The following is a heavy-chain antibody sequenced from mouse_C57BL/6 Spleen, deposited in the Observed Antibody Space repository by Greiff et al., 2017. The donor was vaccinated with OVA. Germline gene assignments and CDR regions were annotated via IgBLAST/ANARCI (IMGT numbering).Heavy chain of an antibody. V-gene: IGHV1-81*01. CDR2: IYPRSGNT. CDR1: GYTFTSYG. D-gene: IGHD1-1*01. CDR3: ARDGSSYGWFAY. J-gene: IGHJ3*01. Sequence: VQLQQSGAELARPGASVKLSCKASGYTFTSYGISWVKQRTGQGLEWIGEIYPRSGNTYYNEKFKGKATLTADKSSSTAYMELRSLTSEDSAVYFCARDGSSYGWFAYWGQGTLVTVSA.